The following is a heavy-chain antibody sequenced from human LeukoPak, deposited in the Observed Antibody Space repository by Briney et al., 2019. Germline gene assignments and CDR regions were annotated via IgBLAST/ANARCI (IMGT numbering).Heavy chain of an antibody. CDR3: ATLGFLGATRFLDN. CDR1: GGIFNDYG. Sequence: SVKVSCKASGGIFNDYGINWVRQAPGLGLEWMGGVVPVFGTTNYAQRFQGRVSITADESTNTAYMEVSSLRSEDTAVYYCATLGFLGATRFLDNWGQGTLVTVS. J-gene: IGHJ4*02. V-gene: IGHV1-69*13. D-gene: IGHD1-26*01. CDR2: VVPVFGTT.